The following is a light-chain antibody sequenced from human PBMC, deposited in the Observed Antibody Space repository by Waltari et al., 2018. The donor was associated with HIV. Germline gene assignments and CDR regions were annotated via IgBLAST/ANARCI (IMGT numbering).Light chain of an antibody. Sequence: YVLTQPPSVYVAPGQTARITCGGDSIAGRKAHRYQRRPGQAPALVVFDDGDRPSGIPERFSGSISGNTATLIISRVEDGDEADYYCQVWDESNEQVVFGGGTRLTVL. CDR2: DDG. V-gene: IGLV3-21*02. J-gene: IGLJ2*01. CDR3: QVWDESNEQVV. CDR1: SIAGRK.